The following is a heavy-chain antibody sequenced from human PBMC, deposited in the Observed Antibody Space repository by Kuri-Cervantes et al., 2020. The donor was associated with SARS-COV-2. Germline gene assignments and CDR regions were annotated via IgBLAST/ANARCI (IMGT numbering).Heavy chain of an antibody. CDR2: IKQXGSEK. CDR1: GFTFSSYW. V-gene: IGHV3-7*03. CDR3: XXDDHTLGSVXIATPLY. Sequence: GESLKISCAASGFTFSSYWMSWVRQAPGKGLEWVANIKQXGSEKYYVDSVKGRFTISRDNSKNXLYLQMNSLRAEDTAVYYCXXDDHTLGSVXIATPLYWGQGTLVTVSS. D-gene: IGHD2-21*01. J-gene: IGHJ4*02.